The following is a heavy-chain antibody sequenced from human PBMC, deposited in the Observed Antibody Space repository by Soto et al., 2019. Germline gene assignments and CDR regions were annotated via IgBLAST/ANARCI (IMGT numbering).Heavy chain of an antibody. CDR2: FNPSGGST. Sequence: QVQLVQSGAEVKKPGASVKVSCKASGYTFTSYYMHWVRQAPGQGLEWMGIFNPSGGSTTYAQKFQGRVTMTRDTSTSTVYMELSSLRSEDTAVYYCARDVGATTASIDFWGQGTLVTVSS. J-gene: IGHJ4*02. CDR1: GYTFTSYY. V-gene: IGHV1-46*01. D-gene: IGHD1-26*01. CDR3: ARDVGATTASIDF.